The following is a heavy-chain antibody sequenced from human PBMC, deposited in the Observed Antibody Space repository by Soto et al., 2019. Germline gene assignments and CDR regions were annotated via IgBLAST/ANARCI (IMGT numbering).Heavy chain of an antibody. CDR1: GFTFTSYG. CDR2: IRGDGGQT. V-gene: IGHV3-23*01. CDR3: ARDVGLDSDDFFAY. D-gene: IGHD3-9*01. J-gene: IGHJ4*02. Sequence: GGSLRLSCTASGFTFTSYGMGWVRQAPGKGLQWVSTIRGDGGQTHYTDSVKGRFSISRDNSKNTVYLRMDSLRAEDTAMYFCARDVGLDSDDFFAYWGQGTQVTVS.